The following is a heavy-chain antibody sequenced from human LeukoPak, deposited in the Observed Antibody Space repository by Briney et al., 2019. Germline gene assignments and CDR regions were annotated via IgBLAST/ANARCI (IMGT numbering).Heavy chain of an antibody. V-gene: IGHV5-51*01. CDR2: ISPGDSDT. CDR3: ARIKVAVGATTDYYYYMDV. D-gene: IGHD1-26*01. Sequence: GESLKISCQVSEYTFSNYWIGWVRQLPGKGLEWMGIISPGDSDTRYSPSFQGQVTISADKSISTAYLQWSSLKASDTAMYYCARIKVAVGATTDYYYYMDVWGKGTTVTISS. J-gene: IGHJ6*03. CDR1: EYTFSNYW.